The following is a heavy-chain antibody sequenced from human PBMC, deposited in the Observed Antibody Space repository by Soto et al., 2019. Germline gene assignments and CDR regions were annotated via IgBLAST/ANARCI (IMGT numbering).Heavy chain of an antibody. CDR3: TRETPSAAAAYYYYGLDV. CDR2: IIPVFGTA. J-gene: IGHJ6*02. V-gene: IGHV1-69*13. CDR1: GGTFSSYF. Sequence: ASVKVSCKVSGGTFSSYFINWVRQAPGQGLEWVGGIIPVFGTASYAEKFQGRVTITADESTSTAYMELSRLRSDDTAVYYCTRETPSAAAAYYYYGLDVWGQGTTVTVSS. D-gene: IGHD6-13*01.